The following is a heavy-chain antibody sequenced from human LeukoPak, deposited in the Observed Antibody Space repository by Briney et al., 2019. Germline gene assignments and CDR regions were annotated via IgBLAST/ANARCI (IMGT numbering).Heavy chain of an antibody. V-gene: IGHV1-18*01. CDR1: GYTFTIYG. Sequence: ASVTVSFTGSGYTFTIYGISWVRQAPGQGEEGMGWISAYNGKKNYSQKLQGRGTINTDTSTSTAYIELRSLRSDGTAVYYCARDIPGATVTSAYYYYYMDVWGKGTTVTVSS. D-gene: IGHD4-17*01. J-gene: IGHJ6*03. CDR3: ARDIPGATVTSAYYYYYMDV. CDR2: ISAYNGKK.